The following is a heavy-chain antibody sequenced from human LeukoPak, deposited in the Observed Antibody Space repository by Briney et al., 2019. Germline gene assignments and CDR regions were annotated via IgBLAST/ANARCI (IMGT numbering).Heavy chain of an antibody. CDR3: ARARTSGSYPSPFDY. Sequence: GGSLRLSCAASGFTSSSYEMNWVRHAPGKGLEWGSYISSSGSTIYYADSVKGRFTISRDNAKNSLYLQMNSLRAEDTAVYYCARARTSGSYPSPFDYWGQGTVVTVSS. D-gene: IGHD1-26*01. J-gene: IGHJ4*02. CDR1: GFTSSSYE. V-gene: IGHV3-48*03. CDR2: ISSSGSTI.